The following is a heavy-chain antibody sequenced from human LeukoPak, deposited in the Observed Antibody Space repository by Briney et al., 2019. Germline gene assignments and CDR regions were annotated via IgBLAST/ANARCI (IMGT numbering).Heavy chain of an antibody. J-gene: IGHJ2*01. CDR1: GFTFSSYS. CDR3: AKDGLIAVVAAAIGYFDL. Sequence: GGSLRLSCAASGFTFSSYSMNWVRQAPGKGLEWVSSISSSSSYIYYADSVKGRFTISRDNAKNSLYLQMNSLRAEDTAVYYCAKDGLIAVVAAAIGYFDLWGRGTLVTVSS. V-gene: IGHV3-21*01. CDR2: ISSSSSYI. D-gene: IGHD2-2*01.